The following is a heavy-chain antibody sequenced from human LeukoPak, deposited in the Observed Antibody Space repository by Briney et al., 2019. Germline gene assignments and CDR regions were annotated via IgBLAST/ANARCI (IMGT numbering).Heavy chain of an antibody. CDR2: ISYDGSNK. J-gene: IGHJ6*02. D-gene: IGHD3-3*01. CDR3: ARDRSLLGARQYYDFWSGYETWYYGMDV. CDR1: GFTFSSYA. Sequence: PGRSLRLSCAASGFTFSSYAMHWVRQAPGKGLEWVAVISYDGSNKYYADSVKGRFTISRDNSKNTLYLQMNSLRAEDTAVYYCARDRSLLGARQYYDFWSGYETWYYGMDVWGQGTTVTVSS. V-gene: IGHV3-30-3*01.